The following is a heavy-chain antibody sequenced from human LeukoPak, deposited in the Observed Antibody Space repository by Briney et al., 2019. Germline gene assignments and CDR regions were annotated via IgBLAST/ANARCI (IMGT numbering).Heavy chain of an antibody. D-gene: IGHD7-27*01. J-gene: IGHJ3*02. CDR2: ISSSSSYI. CDR1: GFTFSSYS. CDR3: ARDNPLGTEEDAFDI. Sequence: GGSLRLSCAASGFTFSSYSMNWVSQAPGKGLEWVSSISSSSSYIYYADSVKGRFTISRDNAKNSLYLQMNSLRADDTAVYYCARDNPLGTEEDAFDIWGQGTMVTVSS. V-gene: IGHV3-21*01.